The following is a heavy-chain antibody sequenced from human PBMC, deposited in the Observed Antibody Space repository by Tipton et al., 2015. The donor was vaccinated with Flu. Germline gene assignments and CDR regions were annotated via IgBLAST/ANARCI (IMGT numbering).Heavy chain of an antibody. Sequence: QSGAEVKKPGSSVKVSCKASGDTLSSYSISWVRQAPGQGLEWVGRIIPLLGITSYTQRFQGRVTITADKSTSTTYMELSGLRSEDTAVLYCAREDDSHSYYLIDYWGQGTLVTVSS. CDR2: IIPLLGIT. J-gene: IGHJ4*02. CDR3: AREDDSHSYYLIDY. CDR1: GDTLSSYS. V-gene: IGHV1-69*04. D-gene: IGHD3-10*01.